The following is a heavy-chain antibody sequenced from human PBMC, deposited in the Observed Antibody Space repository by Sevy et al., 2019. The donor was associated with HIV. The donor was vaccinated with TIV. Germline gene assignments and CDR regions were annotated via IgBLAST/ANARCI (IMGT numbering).Heavy chain of an antibody. D-gene: IGHD3-10*01. CDR1: GGSISSTSYY. Sequence: SETLSLTCTVSGGSISSTSYYWGWIRQPPEKGLEWIGNIYYSGTTYYNPSLKSRVTISVDTSRTRFSLKLTSVTAADTAVYYCAKPSYDYGNYYPFDIWGQGTVVTVSS. J-gene: IGHJ3*02. CDR2: IYYSGTT. CDR3: AKPSYDYGNYYPFDI. V-gene: IGHV4-39*01.